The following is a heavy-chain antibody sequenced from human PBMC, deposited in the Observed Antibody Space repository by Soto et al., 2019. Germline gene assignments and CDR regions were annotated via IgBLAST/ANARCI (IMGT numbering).Heavy chain of an antibody. D-gene: IGHD6-13*01. CDR3: ARLHGAAAGFHCYYYGMDV. Sequence: QVQLQESGPGLVKPSQTLSLTCTVSGGSISSGDYYWSWIRQPPGKGLEWIGYIYYSGSTYYNPSLKIRVTISVDTSKNQFSLKLSSVTAADTAVYYCARLHGAAAGFHCYYYGMDVWGQGTTVTVSS. CDR2: IYYSGST. J-gene: IGHJ6*02. CDR1: GGSISSGDYY. V-gene: IGHV4-30-4*01.